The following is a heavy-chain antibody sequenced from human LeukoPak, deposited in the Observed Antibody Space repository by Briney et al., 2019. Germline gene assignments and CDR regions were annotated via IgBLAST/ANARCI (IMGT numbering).Heavy chain of an antibody. CDR1: GFTFSSYG. D-gene: IGHD2-2*01. J-gene: IGHJ3*02. CDR3: GSLTSMPM. CDR2: ISGSGDRT. V-gene: IGHV3-23*01. Sequence: GGSLRLSCAASGFTFSSYGMSWVRQAPGKGLEWVSSISGSGDRTYYADSVKGRFTISRDSSKNTVYLQMSTLRAEDTAMYYCGSLTSMPMWGQGTMVTVSS.